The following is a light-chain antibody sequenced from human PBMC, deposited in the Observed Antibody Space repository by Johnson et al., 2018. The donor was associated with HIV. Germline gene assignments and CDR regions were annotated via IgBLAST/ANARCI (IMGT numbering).Light chain of an antibody. CDR2: ENN. CDR1: SSNIGDNY. Sequence: VLTQPPSVSAAPGQKVTISCSGSSSNIGDNYVSWYQQVPGTAPKLLIYENNKRPSGIPDRFSGSKSGTSATLAITGLQTGDEADYYCGTWHSSLSTGGVFGSGTKVTVL. J-gene: IGLJ1*01. CDR3: GTWHSSLSTGGV. V-gene: IGLV1-51*02.